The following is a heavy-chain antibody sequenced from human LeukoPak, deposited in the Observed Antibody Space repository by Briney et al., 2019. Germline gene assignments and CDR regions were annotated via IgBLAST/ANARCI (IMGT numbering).Heavy chain of an antibody. V-gene: IGHV3-23*01. J-gene: IGHJ4*02. Sequence: GGSLRLSCAASGFTFSGYGMSWVRQAPGKGLEWVSGISGSGGSTYYADSVKGRFTISRDNSKNTLYLQMNSLRAEDTAVYYCAKDSAKKYDDYWGQGTLVTVSS. CDR2: ISGSGGST. CDR1: GFTFSGYG. D-gene: IGHD2/OR15-2a*01. CDR3: AKDSAKKYDDY.